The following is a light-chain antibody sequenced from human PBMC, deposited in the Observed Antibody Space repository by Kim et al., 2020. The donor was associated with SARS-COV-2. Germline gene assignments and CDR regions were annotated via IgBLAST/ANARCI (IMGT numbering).Light chain of an antibody. CDR2: DAS. J-gene: IGKJ2*01. Sequence: DIQLTQSPSSLSASVGDRVTITCQASQDFSNYLNWYQQKPGKAPKLLIYDASNLETGVPSRFSGSGSGTDFTFTISSLQPEDIATYYCQQYDNLPYTFGQGPKLEI. V-gene: IGKV1-33*01. CDR1: QDFSNY. CDR3: QQYDNLPYT.